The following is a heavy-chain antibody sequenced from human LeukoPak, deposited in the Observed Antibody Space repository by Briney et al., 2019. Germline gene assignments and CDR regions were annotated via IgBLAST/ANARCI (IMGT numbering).Heavy chain of an antibody. V-gene: IGHV1-2*02. CDR2: INPNSGGT. D-gene: IGHD6-19*01. CDR3: ARDQQWPVGFYYYGMDV. J-gene: IGHJ6*02. CDR1: GYTFTGYY. Sequence: ASVKVSCKASGYTFTGYYMHWVRQAPGQGLEWMGWINPNSGGTNYAQKFQGRVTMTRDTSISTAYMELSRLRSDDTAVYYCARDQQWPVGFYYYGMDVWGQGTTVTVSS.